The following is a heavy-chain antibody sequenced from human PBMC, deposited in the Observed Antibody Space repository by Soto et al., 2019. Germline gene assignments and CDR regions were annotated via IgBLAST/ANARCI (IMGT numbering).Heavy chain of an antibody. J-gene: IGHJ5*02. CDR3: ARGAGGSHIAPVLLDP. V-gene: IGHV1-2*02. CDR1: GYFFNDYH. D-gene: IGHD2-15*01. CDR2: INPKNGDT. Sequence: QVQVVQSGAEVKKPGASVTVSCKTSGYFFNDYHMHWVRKAPGQGLEWMGWINPKNGDTNHAQKFQDRVPRTRDTSISTVYIELSRLTSGDTAVYYCARGAGGSHIAPVLLDPWGQGTQVTVSS.